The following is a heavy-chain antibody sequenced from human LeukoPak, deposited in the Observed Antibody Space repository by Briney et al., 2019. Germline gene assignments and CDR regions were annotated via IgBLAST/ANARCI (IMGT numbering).Heavy chain of an antibody. CDR2: IYTSGST. CDR3: GLLGVGARNYSPHDYAFDI. Sequence: SQTLSLTCTVSGGSISSGSYYWSWIRQPAGKGLEWIGRIYTSGSTNYNPSLKSRVTISVDTSKNQFSLKLSSVTAADTAVYYCGLLGVGARNYSPHDYAFDIWGQGTMVTVSS. V-gene: IGHV4-61*02. D-gene: IGHD1-26*01. CDR1: GGSISSGSYY. J-gene: IGHJ3*02.